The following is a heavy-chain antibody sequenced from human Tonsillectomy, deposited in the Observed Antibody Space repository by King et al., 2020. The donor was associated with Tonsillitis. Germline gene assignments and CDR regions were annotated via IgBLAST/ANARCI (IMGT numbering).Heavy chain of an antibody. V-gene: IGHV4-59*01. Sequence: QLQESGPGLVKPSETLSLTCNVSGGSISGYYWSWIRQPPGKGLEWIGFIYYTGRTNYNPSLKSRVTISVDTSKNQFSLKLSSVTAADTAVYYCARGEDYYFDMDVWGKGTTVTVAS. CDR2: IYYTGRT. J-gene: IGHJ6*03. CDR3: ARGEDYYFDMDV. D-gene: IGHD1-26*01. CDR1: GGSISGYY.